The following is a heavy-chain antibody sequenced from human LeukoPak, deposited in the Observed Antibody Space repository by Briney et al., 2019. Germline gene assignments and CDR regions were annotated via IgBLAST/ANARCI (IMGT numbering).Heavy chain of an antibody. CDR1: GFTFSSYS. J-gene: IGHJ4*02. Sequence: GGSLRLSCAASGFTFSSYSMNWVRQAPGKGLEWVSSISSSSSYIYYADSVKGRFTISRDNAKNSLYLQMNSLGAEDTAVYYCASPTVTTSLDYWAREPWSPSPQ. V-gene: IGHV3-21*01. CDR2: ISSSSSYI. D-gene: IGHD4-17*01. CDR3: ASPTVTTSLDY.